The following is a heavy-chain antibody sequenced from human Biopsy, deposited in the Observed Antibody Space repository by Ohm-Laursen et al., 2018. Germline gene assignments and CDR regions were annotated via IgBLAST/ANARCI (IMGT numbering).Heavy chain of an antibody. Sequence: SLRLSCSASGFNFGNYDMHWVRQSPGKGLEWVAVISYDGSEKYNAGIVKGRFTISRDNSKNTLYLEMGRLRVEDTAVYYCVYLRVGDYSFDQWGQGTLVTVSS. V-gene: IGHV3-30*03. J-gene: IGHJ4*02. D-gene: IGHD4-17*01. CDR3: VYLRVGDYSFDQ. CDR2: ISYDGSEK. CDR1: GFNFGNYD.